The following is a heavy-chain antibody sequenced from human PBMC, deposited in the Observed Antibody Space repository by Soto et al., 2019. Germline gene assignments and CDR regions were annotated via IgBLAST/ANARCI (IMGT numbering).Heavy chain of an antibody. CDR3: ARSGYSSSPFHY. Sequence: GGSLRLSCAASDFTLSSYAMSWVRQAPGKGLEWVSVIWGSGSSTYYADSVKGRFTISRDNSKNTLYLQMNSLRAEDTAVYYCARSGYSSSPFHYWGQGTLVTVSS. D-gene: IGHD6-13*01. CDR2: IWGSGSST. J-gene: IGHJ4*02. V-gene: IGHV3-23*01. CDR1: DFTLSSYA.